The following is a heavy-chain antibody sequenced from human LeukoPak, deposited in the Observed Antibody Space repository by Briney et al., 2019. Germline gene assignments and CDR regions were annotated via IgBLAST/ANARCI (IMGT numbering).Heavy chain of an antibody. J-gene: IGHJ4*02. CDR1: GFTFSNYD. V-gene: IGHV3-48*04. CDR2: ITSSSSNI. CDR3: ARADRRRPPYTSSWYSENIFDY. D-gene: IGHD6-13*01. Sequence: GGSLRLSCAASGFTFSNYDMTWVRQAPGRGLEWVSYITSSSSNIYYADSVKGRFTISRDYAKNSLYLQMNSLRAEDTAVYYCARADRRRPPYTSSWYSENIFDYWGQGTLVTVSS.